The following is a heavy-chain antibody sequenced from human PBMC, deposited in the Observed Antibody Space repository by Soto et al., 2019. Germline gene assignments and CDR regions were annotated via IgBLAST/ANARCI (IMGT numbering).Heavy chain of an antibody. D-gene: IGHD2-8*01. V-gene: IGHV1-18*01. CDR1: GYTFTSYG. CDR2: ISAYNGNT. J-gene: IGHJ5*02. Sequence: ASVKVSCKASGYTFTSYGISWVRQAPGQGLEWMGWISAYNGNTNYAQKLQGRVTMTTDTSTSTAYMELRSLRSDDTAVYYSARDPPDIVLMVYAIGKGINWFDPWGQGTLVTVSS. CDR3: ARDPPDIVLMVYAIGKGINWFDP.